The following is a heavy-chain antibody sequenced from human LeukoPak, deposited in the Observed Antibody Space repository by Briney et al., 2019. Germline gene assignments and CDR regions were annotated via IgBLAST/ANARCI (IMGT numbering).Heavy chain of an antibody. CDR3: ARGSGYYRSHFDY. CDR1: GGSVSSGSYY. Sequence: SETLSLTCTVSGGSVSSGSYYWSWIRQPPGKGLEWIGYIYYSGSTNYNPSLKSRVTISVDTSKNQFSLKLSSVTAADTAVYYCARGSGYYRSHFDYWGQGTLVTFAS. CDR2: IYYSGST. J-gene: IGHJ4*02. V-gene: IGHV4-61*01. D-gene: IGHD3-3*01.